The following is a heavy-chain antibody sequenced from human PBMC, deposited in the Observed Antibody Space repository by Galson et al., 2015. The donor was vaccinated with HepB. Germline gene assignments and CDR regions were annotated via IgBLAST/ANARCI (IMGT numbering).Heavy chain of an antibody. CDR3: ARLNRWLQGAFDY. CDR2: INYNGRT. J-gene: IGHJ4*02. Sequence: LSLTCTVSGGSISSSSYYWGWIRQPPGKGLEWIGTINYNGRTYYNPSLKSRVTISVDTSKNQFSLKLSSVTAADTAMYYCARLNRWLQGAFDYWGQGTLVTVSS. D-gene: IGHD5-24*01. V-gene: IGHV4-39*01. CDR1: GGSISSSSYY.